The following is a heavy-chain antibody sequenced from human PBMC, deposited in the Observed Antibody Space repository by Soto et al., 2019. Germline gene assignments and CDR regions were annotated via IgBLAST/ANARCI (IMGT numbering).Heavy chain of an antibody. CDR1: GFTFSSYA. CDR2: ISYDGSNK. D-gene: IGHD3-3*01. Sequence: GGSLRLSCAASGFTFSSYAMHWVRQAPGKGLEWVAVISYDGSNKNHADTVKGRFTISGDNSKNTLYLQMNSLRAEDTAVYYCARGYDFWSGYYYPYGMDVWGQATTVTVSS. V-gene: IGHV3-30-3*01. CDR3: ARGYDFWSGYYYPYGMDV. J-gene: IGHJ6*02.